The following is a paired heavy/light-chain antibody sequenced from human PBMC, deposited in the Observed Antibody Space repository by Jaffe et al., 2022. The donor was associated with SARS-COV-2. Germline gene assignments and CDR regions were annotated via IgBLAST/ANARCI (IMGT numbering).Light chain of an antibody. Sequence: DIVMTQSPDSLTVSLGERATINCKSSQSVFYSLNNRDWLAWYQQKPGQAPKLLIYWASTRESGVPDRFSGSGSGTDFTLTISNLQAEDVAVYYCQQHYNTPPTFGQGTKVEIK. CDR3: QQHYNTPPT. J-gene: IGKJ1*01. CDR1: QSVFYSLNNRDW. V-gene: IGKV4-1*01. CDR2: WAS.
Heavy chain of an antibody. J-gene: IGHJ4*02. CDR3: TKATYCSGISCLFGS. Sequence: EVQLVESGGGFVQPGRSLRLSCAASGFNFHEYDMHWVRQVPGKGLQWVSGINSNSGIVDYADSVKGRFTISRDNARNSLHLQMNSLRSEDTAFYFCTKATYCSGISCLFGSWGQGTLVTVSS. CDR2: INSNSGIV. D-gene: IGHD2-15*01. CDR1: GFNFHEYD. V-gene: IGHV3-9*01.